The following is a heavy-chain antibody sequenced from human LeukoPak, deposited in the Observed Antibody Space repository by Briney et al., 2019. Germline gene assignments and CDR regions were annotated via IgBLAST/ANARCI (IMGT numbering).Heavy chain of an antibody. Sequence: SQTLSLTCPISGDSVSSNSAAWNWIRQSPSRGLEWLGRTYYRSKWYNGYAVSVKSRITITPATSTTQFSLQLNSATPEDTAVYYCARDGYSSGWYSLDYWGQGTLVTVSS. J-gene: IGHJ4*02. CDR3: ARDGYSSGWYSLDY. CDR2: TYYRSKWYN. V-gene: IGHV6-1*01. D-gene: IGHD6-19*01. CDR1: GDSVSSNSAA.